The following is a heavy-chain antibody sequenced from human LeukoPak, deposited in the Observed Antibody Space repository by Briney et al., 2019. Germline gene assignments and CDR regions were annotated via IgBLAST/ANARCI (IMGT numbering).Heavy chain of an antibody. CDR3: ARHYYDFWSGYHFDY. Sequence: SETLSLTCTVSGGSISSSSHYWGWIRQPPGKGLEWIGSIYYSGSTYYNPSLKSRVTISVDTSKSQFSLKLSSVTAADTAVYYCARHYYDFWSGYHFDYWGQGTLVTVSS. CDR1: GGSISSSSHY. CDR2: IYYSGST. J-gene: IGHJ4*02. V-gene: IGHV4-39*01. D-gene: IGHD3-3*01.